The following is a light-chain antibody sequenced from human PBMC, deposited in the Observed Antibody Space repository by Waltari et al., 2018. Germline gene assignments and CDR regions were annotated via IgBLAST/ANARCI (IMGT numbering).Light chain of an antibody. Sequence: DVVMTHSPLSLPVTLGQPAFIPCRSSQGLLKRDGNTYWHWFQQRPGQSPRRLIYKVSNRDSGVPDRFSGSGSGTDFTLKISRVEPEDVGVYYCMQATHRPFTFGEGTKVEIK. J-gene: IGKJ4*01. CDR1: QGLLKRDGNTY. CDR3: MQATHRPFT. V-gene: IGKV2-30*01. CDR2: KVS.